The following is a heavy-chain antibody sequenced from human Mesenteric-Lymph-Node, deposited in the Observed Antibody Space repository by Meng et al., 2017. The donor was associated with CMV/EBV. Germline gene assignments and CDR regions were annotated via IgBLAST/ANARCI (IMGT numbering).Heavy chain of an antibody. V-gene: IGHV3-21*01. D-gene: IGHD1-26*01. Sequence: ETLSLTCAASGFTFSDYGMSWVRQASGKGLEWVSSISSSSSYIYYADSVKGRFTISRDNAKNSLYLQMNSLRAEDTAVYYCARDKEDVGGYGMDVWGQGTTVTVSS. CDR3: ARDKEDVGGYGMDV. CDR1: GFTFSDYG. J-gene: IGHJ6*02. CDR2: ISSSSSYI.